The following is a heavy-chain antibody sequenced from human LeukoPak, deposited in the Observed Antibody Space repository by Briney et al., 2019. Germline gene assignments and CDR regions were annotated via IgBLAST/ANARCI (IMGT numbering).Heavy chain of an antibody. J-gene: IGHJ6*03. V-gene: IGHV3-30*02. CDR2: IRYDGSNK. D-gene: IGHD3/OR15-3a*01. CDR3: AKDWAFWTNTGTHYMDV. Sequence: GRSLRLSCAASGFTFSSYGMHWVRQAPGKGLEWVAFIRYDGSNKYYADSVKGRFTISRDNSKNTLYLQMNSLRAEDTAVYYCAKDWAFWTNTGTHYMDVWGKGTTVTISS. CDR1: GFTFSSYG.